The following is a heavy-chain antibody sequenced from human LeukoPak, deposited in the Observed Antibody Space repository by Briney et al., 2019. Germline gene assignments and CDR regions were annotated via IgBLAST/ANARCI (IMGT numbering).Heavy chain of an antibody. CDR2: INPSGGST. CDR1: GYTFTSYY. J-gene: IGHJ4*02. Sequence: GASVKVSCKASGYTFTSYYMHWVRQAPGQGLEWMGTINPSGGSTYYAQKFQGRVTMTRDTSTSTVYMELSSLRSEDTAVYYCARDLRAGPYYYDDSGYSAFWGQGTLVTVPS. CDR3: ARDLRAGPYYYDDSGYSAF. V-gene: IGHV1-46*01. D-gene: IGHD3-22*01.